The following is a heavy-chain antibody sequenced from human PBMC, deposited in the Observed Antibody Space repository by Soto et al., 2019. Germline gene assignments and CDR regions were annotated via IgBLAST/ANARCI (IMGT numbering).Heavy chain of an antibody. CDR3: VRDSHGDY. V-gene: IGHV3-74*01. CDR1: GFIFSNYW. CDR2: IDHDGPT. Sequence: VQLVESGGGLVQPGGSLRLSCAGSGFIFSNYWMHWVRQAPGKGPEWVSRIDHDGPTDYADSVRGRFTVSRDNAENTLYLQMNSLRPEDTAVYYCVRDSHGDYWGQGTLVTVSS. J-gene: IGHJ4*02.